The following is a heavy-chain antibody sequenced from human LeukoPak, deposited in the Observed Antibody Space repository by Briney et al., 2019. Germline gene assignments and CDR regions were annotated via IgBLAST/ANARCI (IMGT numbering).Heavy chain of an antibody. J-gene: IGHJ6*02. CDR3: ARGEGVTMIVVVINLLYGMDV. D-gene: IGHD3-22*01. CDR1: GGTFSSYA. CDR2: IIPIFGTA. V-gene: IGHV1-69*05. Sequence: ASVKVSCKASGGTFSSYAISWVRQAPGQGLEWMGGIIPIFGTANYAQKFQGRVTITRDTSASTAYMELSSLRSEDTAVYYCARGEGVTMIVVVINLLYGMDVWGQGTTVTVSS.